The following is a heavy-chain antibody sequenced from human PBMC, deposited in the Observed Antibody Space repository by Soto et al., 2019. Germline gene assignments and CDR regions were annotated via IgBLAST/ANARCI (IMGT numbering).Heavy chain of an antibody. V-gene: IGHV4-31*01. CDR2: IYYSGDT. Sequence: QVQLQESGPGLVKPSQTLSLTCTVSGASINGGGYYWSWIRQHPGKGLEWIGSIYYSGDTYYSPSLKGQVTISVDTSKNHFSLRLTSVTAADTAVYYCARDPSYGDYSYYGMDVWGQGTTVTVSS. D-gene: IGHD4-17*01. CDR1: GASINGGGYY. J-gene: IGHJ6*02. CDR3: ARDPSYGDYSYYGMDV.